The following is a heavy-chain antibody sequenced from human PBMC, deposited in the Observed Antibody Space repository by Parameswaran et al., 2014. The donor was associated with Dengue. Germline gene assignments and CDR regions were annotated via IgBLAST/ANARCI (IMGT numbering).Heavy chain of an antibody. V-gene: IGHV1-2*02. J-gene: IGHJ3*02. CDR2: INPHSGGT. Sequence: WVRQAPGQGLEWMGWINPHSGGTDYAQKFQGRVTMTSDTSISTAYMELNSLKSDDTAVYFCTRYYCDRSRFDIWGQGTMVTVSS. D-gene: IGHD3-22*01. CDR3: TRYYCDRSRFDI.